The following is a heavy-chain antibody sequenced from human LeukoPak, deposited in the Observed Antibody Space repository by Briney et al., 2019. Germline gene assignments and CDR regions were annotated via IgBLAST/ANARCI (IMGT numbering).Heavy chain of an antibody. V-gene: IGHV1-69*13. J-gene: IGHJ6*03. CDR3: VRPHSYYYYMDV. CDR1: GGTFSSYA. Sequence: GASVKVSCKASGGTFSSYAIGWVRQAPGQGLEWMGGIIPIFGTANYAQKFQGRVTITADESTSTAYMELSSLRSEDTAVYYCVRPHSYYYYMDVWGKGTTVTVSS. CDR2: IIPIFGTA.